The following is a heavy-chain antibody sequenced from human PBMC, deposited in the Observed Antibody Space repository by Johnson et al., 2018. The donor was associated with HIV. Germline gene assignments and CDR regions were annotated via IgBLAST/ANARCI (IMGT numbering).Heavy chain of an antibody. J-gene: IGHJ3*02. D-gene: IGHD3-16*01. Sequence: QVQLVESGGGLVKPGGSLRLSCAASGFTFSDYYMSWIRQAPGKGLEWVAFIRYDGSNKYYADSVKGRFTISRDNSKNTLYLQMNSLRAEDTAVFYCARGALGDWVDAFDIWGQGTMVTVSS. V-gene: IGHV3-30*02. CDR3: ARGALGDWVDAFDI. CDR2: IRYDGSNK. CDR1: GFTFSDYY.